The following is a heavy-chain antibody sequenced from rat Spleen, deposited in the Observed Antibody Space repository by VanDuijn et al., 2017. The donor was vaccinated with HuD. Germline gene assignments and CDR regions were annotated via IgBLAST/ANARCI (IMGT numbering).Heavy chain of an antibody. J-gene: IGHJ2*01. CDR3: ARGFTVAVF. CDR2: ISYDGSST. CDR1: GFTFSDYY. V-gene: IGHV5-29*01. Sequence: EVQLVESGGGLVQPGRSLKLSCAASGFTFSDYYMAWVRQAPTKGLEWVATISYDGSSTYYRDSVKGRFTISRDNAKSTLYLQMDSLRSEDTATYYCARGFTVAVFWGQGVMVTVSS. D-gene: IGHD1-2*01.